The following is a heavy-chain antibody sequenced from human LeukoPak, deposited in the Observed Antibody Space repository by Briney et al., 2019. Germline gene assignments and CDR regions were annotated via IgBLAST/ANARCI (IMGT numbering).Heavy chain of an antibody. CDR3: ARGKFGIAVATNWFDP. CDR1: GYTFTGYY. D-gene: IGHD6-19*01. CDR2: INPNSGGT. Sequence: ASVKVSCKASGYTFTGYYMHWVRQAPGQGLEWMGWINPNSGGTNYAQKSQGRVTMTRDTSISTAYMELSRLRSDDTAVYYCARGKFGIAVATNWFDPWGQGTLVTVSS. V-gene: IGHV1-2*02. J-gene: IGHJ5*02.